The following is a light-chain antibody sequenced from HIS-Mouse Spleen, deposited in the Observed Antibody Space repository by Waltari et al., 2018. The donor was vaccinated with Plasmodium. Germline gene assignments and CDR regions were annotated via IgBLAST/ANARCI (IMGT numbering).Light chain of an antibody. J-gene: IGLJ2*01. CDR3: QTWGTGMGV. V-gene: IGLV4-69*01. CDR2: LNSDGSH. Sequence: ASLGASVKLTCTLSSGHSSYAIAWHQQQPEKGPRYLMKLNSDGSHSKGDGIPDRFSGSSSGAERYLTISSLQSEDEADYYCQTWGTGMGVFGGGTKLTVL. CDR1: SGHSSYA.